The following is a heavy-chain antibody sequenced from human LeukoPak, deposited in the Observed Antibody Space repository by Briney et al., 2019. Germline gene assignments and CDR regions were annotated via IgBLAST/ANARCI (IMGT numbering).Heavy chain of an antibody. D-gene: IGHD2-2*01. CDR1: GYTFTSYG. V-gene: IGHV1-18*01. CDR3: AKELGYCSSTTCYGNWFDP. Sequence: ASVKVSCKASGYTFTSYGISWVRQAPGQGLEWMGWISAYNGNTNYAQKLQGRVTMTRDTSTSTVYMELSSLRSEDTAVYYCAKELGYCSSTTCYGNWFDPWGQGTLVTVSS. CDR2: ISAYNGNT. J-gene: IGHJ5*02.